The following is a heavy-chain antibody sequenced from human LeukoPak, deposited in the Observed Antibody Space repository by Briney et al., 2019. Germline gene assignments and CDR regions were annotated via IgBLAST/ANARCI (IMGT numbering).Heavy chain of an antibody. CDR1: GFTFSSYA. CDR3: ATAAGGSRVYFQH. D-gene: IGHD2-15*01. Sequence: PGGSLRLSCAASGFTFSSYAMHWVRQAPGKGLEWVSVIYSGGSTYYADSVKGRFTISRDNSKNTLYLQMNSLRAEDTAVYYCATAAGGSRVYFQHWGQGTLVTVSS. J-gene: IGHJ1*01. CDR2: IYSGGST. V-gene: IGHV3-66*01.